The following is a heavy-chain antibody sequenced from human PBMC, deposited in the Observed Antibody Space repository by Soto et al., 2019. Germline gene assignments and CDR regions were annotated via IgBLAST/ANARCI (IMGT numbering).Heavy chain of an antibody. J-gene: IGHJ6*02. Sequence: PSETLSLTCTVSGGSISSGGYYWSWIRQHPGRGLEWIGYIYYSGSTDYNPSLKSRVTISVDTSKSQISLRPSSVTAADTAVYYCARGGYYFSDAMDVWGQGTTVTVS. CDR1: GGSISSGGYY. CDR2: IYYSGST. CDR3: ARGGYYFSDAMDV. V-gene: IGHV4-31*03.